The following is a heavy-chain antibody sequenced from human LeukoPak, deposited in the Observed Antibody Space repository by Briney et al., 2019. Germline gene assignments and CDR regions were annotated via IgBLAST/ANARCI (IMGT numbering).Heavy chain of an antibody. CDR1: GFTFSSYG. CDR2: IRYDGSNK. Sequence: GGSLRLSCAASGFTFSSYGMHWVRQAPGKGLEWVAFIRYDGSNKYYADSVKGRFTISRDNSKNTLYLQMNSLRAEDTAVYYCAKDRASSSVPDYWGQGTLVTVSS. CDR3: AKDRASSSVPDY. J-gene: IGHJ4*02. V-gene: IGHV3-30*02. D-gene: IGHD6-6*01.